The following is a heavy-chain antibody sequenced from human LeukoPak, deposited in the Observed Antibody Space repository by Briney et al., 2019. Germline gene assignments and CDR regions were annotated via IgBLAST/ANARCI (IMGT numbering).Heavy chain of an antibody. CDR2: ISAYNGAT. CDR1: GYTFSSYG. D-gene: IGHD6-19*01. J-gene: IGHJ4*02. V-gene: IGHV1-18*01. CDR3: ARSPSSSGWYADY. Sequence: SVKVSCKASGYTFSSYGISWVRQAPGQGLEWMGWISAYNGATNYAQKLQGRVTMTTDTSTNTAYMELRSLRSDDTAVYYCARSPSSSGWYADYWGQGTLVTVSS.